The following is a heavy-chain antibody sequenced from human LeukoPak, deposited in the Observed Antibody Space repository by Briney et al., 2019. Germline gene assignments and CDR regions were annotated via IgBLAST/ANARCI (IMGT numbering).Heavy chain of an antibody. J-gene: IGHJ4*02. CDR3: ATGGYGAGIAPAHAWDY. V-gene: IGHV1-24*01. CDR1: GYTLNELS. CDR2: FDPEDGET. D-gene: IGHD3-10*01. Sequence: GASVKVSCKVSGYTLNELSMHWVRQAPGNGLEWRGGFDPEDGETIYAQKFQGRVTMTEDTSTDTAYMELSSLRSEDTAVYYCATGGYGAGIAPAHAWDYWGQGTLVTVSS.